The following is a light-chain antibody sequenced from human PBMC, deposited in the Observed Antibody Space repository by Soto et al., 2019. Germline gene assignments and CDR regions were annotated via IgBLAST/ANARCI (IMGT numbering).Light chain of an antibody. CDR3: KQYNKWPRT. CDR1: QSVSIL. V-gene: IGKV3-15*01. Sequence: EIGMTQAPSTLSVAPGDRATLSCRASQSVSILLSWYQQKPGQAPRLLIHGATSRATGIPARFSGSGSGPEFTLTIIILQSEDFAVYYCKQYNKWPRTFGQGTKVESK. CDR2: GAT. J-gene: IGKJ1*01.